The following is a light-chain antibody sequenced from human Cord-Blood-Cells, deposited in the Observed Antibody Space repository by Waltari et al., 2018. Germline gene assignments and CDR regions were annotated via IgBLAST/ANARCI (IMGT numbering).Light chain of an antibody. Sequence: DIQMTQSPSSLSASVGDRVTITCRASQSISSYLNWYQQKPGKAPKLLIYAASSLQSGVPSRFSGSGSGTEFTLTISSLQPEDFATYYWQQSYSTPLTFGGGTKVEIK. V-gene: IGKV1-39*01. CDR3: QQSYSTPLT. CDR2: AAS. J-gene: IGKJ4*01. CDR1: QSISSY.